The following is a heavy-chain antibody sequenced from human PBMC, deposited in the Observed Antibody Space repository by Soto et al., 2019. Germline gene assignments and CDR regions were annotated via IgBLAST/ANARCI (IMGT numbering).Heavy chain of an antibody. D-gene: IGHD2-15*01. J-gene: IGHJ4*02. CDR3: ANLVIGYCSGNTCDDY. V-gene: IGHV3-30*18. Sequence: VQLLESGGGLIQPGGSLRLSCAASGFTFSYGIHWLRQAPGKGLVWVAYISYDSANKFYGDSVKGRFTISRDNSKNTQYLQMNRMRAEDTAVYYCANLVIGYCSGNTCDDYWGQGTLVAVSS. CDR2: ISYDSANK. CDR1: GFTFSYG.